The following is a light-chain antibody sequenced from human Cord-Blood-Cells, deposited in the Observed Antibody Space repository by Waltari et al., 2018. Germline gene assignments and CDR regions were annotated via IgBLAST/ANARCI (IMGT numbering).Light chain of an antibody. V-gene: IGLV2-14*01. CDR3: SSYTSSNTVV. Sequence: QSALTQPASVSGSPGQSITISCTGTSSDVAGYNYDYWYQQHPGKAPKLMIYDVSKRPSGVSNRFSGSKSGNTASLTISGLQAEDEADYYCSSYTSSNTVVFGGGTKLTVL. CDR2: DVS. CDR1: SSDVAGYNY. J-gene: IGLJ2*01.